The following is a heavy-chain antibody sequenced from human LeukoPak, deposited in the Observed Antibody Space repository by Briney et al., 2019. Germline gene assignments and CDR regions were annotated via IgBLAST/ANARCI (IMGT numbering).Heavy chain of an antibody. CDR1: GGSISSYY. V-gene: IGHV4-59*01. D-gene: IGHD1-20*01. Sequence: SETLSLTCTVSGGSISSYYWSWIRQPPGKGLEWIGYIYYSGSTNYNPSLKSRVTISVDTSKNQFSLKLSSVTAADTAVYYCAREGITGTPVDYWGQGTLVTVSS. J-gene: IGHJ4*02. CDR2: IYYSGST. CDR3: AREGITGTPVDY.